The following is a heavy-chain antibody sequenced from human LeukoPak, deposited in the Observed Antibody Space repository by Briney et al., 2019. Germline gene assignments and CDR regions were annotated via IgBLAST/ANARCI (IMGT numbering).Heavy chain of an antibody. D-gene: IGHD3-16*02. Sequence: SETLSLTCTVPGGSISSYYWSWIRQPPGKGLEWIGYIYYSGSTNYNPSLKSRVTISVDTSKNQFSLKLSSVTAADTAVYYCARDSDYDYVWGSYRFFVGGAFDIWGQGTMVTVSS. CDR1: GGSISSYY. V-gene: IGHV4-59*01. CDR3: ARDSDYDYVWGSYRFFVGGAFDI. CDR2: IYYSGST. J-gene: IGHJ3*02.